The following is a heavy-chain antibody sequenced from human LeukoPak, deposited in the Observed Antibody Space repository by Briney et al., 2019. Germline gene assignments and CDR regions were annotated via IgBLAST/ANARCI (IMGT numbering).Heavy chain of an antibody. CDR1: GGSFSGYY. D-gene: IGHD2-2*01. Sequence: SETLSLTCAAYGGSFSGYYWSWIRQPPGKGLEWIGEINHSGSTNYNPSLKSRVTISVDTSKNQFSLKLSSVTAADTAVYYCARERIVVVPAVPGYMDVWGKGTTVTVSS. CDR2: INHSGST. CDR3: ARERIVVVPAVPGYMDV. J-gene: IGHJ6*03. V-gene: IGHV4-34*01.